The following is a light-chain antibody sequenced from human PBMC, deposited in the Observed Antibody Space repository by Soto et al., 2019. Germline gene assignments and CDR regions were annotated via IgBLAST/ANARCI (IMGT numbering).Light chain of an antibody. CDR3: SSCTSSSTPV. J-gene: IGLJ2*01. V-gene: IGLV2-14*03. Sequence: QSALTQPASVSGSPGQSIAISCTGSSSDVGGYNYVSWYQHHPGKAPQLIIYDVSSRPSGVSDRFSGSKSGNTASLTISGLQAEDEADYYCSSCTSSSTPVFGGGTKLTVL. CDR1: SSDVGGYNY. CDR2: DVS.